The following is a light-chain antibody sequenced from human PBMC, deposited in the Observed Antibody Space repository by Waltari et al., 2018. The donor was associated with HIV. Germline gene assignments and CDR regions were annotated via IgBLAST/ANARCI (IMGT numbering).Light chain of an antibody. J-gene: IGKJ2*01. V-gene: IGKV3-15*01. Sequence: EIVMTQSPVTLSVSPGERATLSCRASQSVNSHLAWYQQKPGQAPRLLIYGESTRATGIPARFSGRGSWTEFTLTISSLQSEDFAVSYCQQYNNWPRTFGQGTKLEIK. CDR3: QQYNNWPRT. CDR2: GES. CDR1: QSVNSH.